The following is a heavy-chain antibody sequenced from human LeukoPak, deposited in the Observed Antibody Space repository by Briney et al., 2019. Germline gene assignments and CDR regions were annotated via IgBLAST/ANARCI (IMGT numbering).Heavy chain of an antibody. CDR1: GGSISSGGYY. D-gene: IGHD5-18*01. CDR2: IYHSGST. J-gene: IGHJ3*02. Sequence: SETLSLTCTVSGGSISSGGYYWSWIRQPPGKGLEWIGYIYHSGSTYYNPSLKSRVTISVDRSKNQFSLKLSSVTAADTAVYYCARTKWIQLWLNAFDIWGQGTMVTVSS. V-gene: IGHV4-30-2*01. CDR3: ARTKWIQLWLNAFDI.